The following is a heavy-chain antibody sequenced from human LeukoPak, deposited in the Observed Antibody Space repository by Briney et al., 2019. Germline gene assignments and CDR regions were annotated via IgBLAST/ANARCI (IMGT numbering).Heavy chain of an antibody. D-gene: IGHD5-18*01. CDR1: GFTVSSNF. J-gene: IGHJ3*02. Sequence: GGSLRLSCAASGFTVSSNFLSWVRQAPGKGLEWVSAISGSGGSTYYADSVKGRFTISRDNSKNTLYLQMNSLRAEDTAVYYCAKVPRYSYGSDAFDIWGQGTMVTVSS. CDR3: AKVPRYSYGSDAFDI. CDR2: ISGSGGST. V-gene: IGHV3-23*01.